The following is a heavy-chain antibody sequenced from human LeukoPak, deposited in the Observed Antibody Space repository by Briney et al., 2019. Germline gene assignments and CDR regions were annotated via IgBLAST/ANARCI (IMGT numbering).Heavy chain of an antibody. V-gene: IGHV4-61*02. CDR1: GASISSGSYS. D-gene: IGHD4-11*01. CDR2: LYTSGIT. J-gene: IGHJ4*02. CDR3: ARGSAYRSFDY. Sequence: SQTLSLTCTVSGASISSGSYSWSWIRQPAGEGLEWIGRLYTSGITNYNSSLKSRITMSVDTSKNRFSLKLSSVTAADTAVYYCARGSAYRSFDYWGQGTLVSVSS.